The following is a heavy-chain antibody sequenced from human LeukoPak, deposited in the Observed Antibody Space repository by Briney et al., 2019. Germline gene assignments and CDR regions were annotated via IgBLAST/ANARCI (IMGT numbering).Heavy chain of an antibody. CDR1: GYTFTTYW. CDR2: IYPGDSDT. CDR3: ARRGFGELTANDY. V-gene: IGHV5-51*01. Sequence: GESLKISCKGSGYTFTTYWIAWVRQMPGKGLEWMGIIYPGDSDTRYSPSFQGQVTISADKSISTAYLQWSSLKASDSAMYYCARRGFGELTANDYWGQGTLVTVSS. D-gene: IGHD3-10*01. J-gene: IGHJ4*02.